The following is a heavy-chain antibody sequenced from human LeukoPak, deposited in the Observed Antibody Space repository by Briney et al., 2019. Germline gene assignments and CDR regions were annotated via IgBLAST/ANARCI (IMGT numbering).Heavy chain of an antibody. V-gene: IGHV4-39*01. CDR2: IYYSGST. CDR3: ARGQVGAPYYFDY. Sequence: SETLSLTCTVSNGSISTSSYYWGWIRQPPGKGLEWIGSIYYSGSTYYNPSVKSRVTISVDTSRTQFSLKLSSVTAADTAVYYCARGQVGAPYYFDYWGQGTLVTVSS. CDR1: NGSISTSSYY. D-gene: IGHD1-26*01. J-gene: IGHJ4*02.